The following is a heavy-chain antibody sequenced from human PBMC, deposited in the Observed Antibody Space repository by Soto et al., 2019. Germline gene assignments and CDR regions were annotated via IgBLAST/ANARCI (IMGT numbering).Heavy chain of an antibody. V-gene: IGHV1-3*01. CDR2: INAGNGNT. J-gene: IGHJ4*02. Sequence: ASVKVSCKASGYTFTSYAMHWVRQAPGQRLEWMGWINAGNGNTKYSQKFQGRVTITRDTSASTAYMELSSLRSEDTAVYYCAREGDYYDSSGYYYFDYWGQGTLVTVSS. CDR3: AREGDYYDSSGYYYFDY. CDR1: GYTFTSYA. D-gene: IGHD3-22*01.